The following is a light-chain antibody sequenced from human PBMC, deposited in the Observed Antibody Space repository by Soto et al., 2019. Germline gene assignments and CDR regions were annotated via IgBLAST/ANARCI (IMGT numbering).Light chain of an antibody. CDR1: QSVSNN. CDR2: GAS. V-gene: IGKV3-15*01. Sequence: EIVMTQSPATLSLSPGERATLSCRASQSVSNNLAWYQQKPGQTPRLLIYGASNTATGIPARFSGSGSGTEFTLTITILQSEDFAVYYCQQYHHWPPITFGQGTRLEIK. J-gene: IGKJ5*01. CDR3: QQYHHWPPIT.